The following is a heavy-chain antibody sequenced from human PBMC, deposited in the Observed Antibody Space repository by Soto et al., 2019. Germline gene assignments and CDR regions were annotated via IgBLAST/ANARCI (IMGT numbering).Heavy chain of an antibody. CDR2: ISYDGSNK. Sequence: GGSLRLSCAASGFPFSSYGIHWVRQAPGKGLEWVAVISYDGSNKYYADSVKGRFIISRDNSKNTLYLQMNSLRAEDTAVYYCAKETVTLSFDYWGQGTLVTVSS. V-gene: IGHV3-30*18. CDR1: GFPFSSYG. D-gene: IGHD4-17*01. J-gene: IGHJ4*02. CDR3: AKETVTLSFDY.